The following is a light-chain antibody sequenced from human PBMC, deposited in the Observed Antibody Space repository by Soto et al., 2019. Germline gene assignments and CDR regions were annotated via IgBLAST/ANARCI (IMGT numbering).Light chain of an antibody. Sequence: EIVLTQSPGTLSLSPGERATLSCGASQSVTSNYLAWYQQKPGQAPRLLIFGASIRVKGIPDRFIGSGSGTDFTLTISRLEPEDFAVYYCQQYNNWPWTFGQGTKVEIK. J-gene: IGKJ1*01. CDR1: QSVTSNY. CDR3: QQYNNWPWT. V-gene: IGKV3-20*01. CDR2: GAS.